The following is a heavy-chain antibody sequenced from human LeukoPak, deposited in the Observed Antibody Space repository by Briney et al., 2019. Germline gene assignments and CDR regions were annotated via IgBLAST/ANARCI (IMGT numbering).Heavy chain of an antibody. J-gene: IGHJ4*02. CDR3: AKAGITIFGFDY. CDR2: IYYSGST. Sequence: PSETLSLTCTVSGGSISSSSYYWGWIRQPPGKGLEWIGYIYYSGSTNYNPSLKSRVTISVDTSKNQFSLKLSSVTAADTAVYYCAKAGITIFGFDYWGQGTLVTVSS. D-gene: IGHD3-3*01. CDR1: GGSISSSSYY. V-gene: IGHV4-61*05.